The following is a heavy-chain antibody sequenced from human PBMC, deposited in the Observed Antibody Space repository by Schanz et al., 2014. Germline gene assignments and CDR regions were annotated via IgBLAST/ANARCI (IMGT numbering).Heavy chain of an antibody. V-gene: IGHV3-11*01. CDR2: ISSSGTTI. D-gene: IGHD3-16*01. Sequence: QVQLVESGGGLVKPGGSLRLSCAASRFIFSDYYMSWIRQAPGKGLEWVSYISSSGTTIYYSDSVKGRFTISRDNAKNSLYLQMNSLRAEDTAVYYCARHTAGRYAYFYCGMDVWGQGTTVTVSS. CDR1: RFIFSDYY. CDR3: ARHTAGRYAYFYCGMDV. J-gene: IGHJ6*02.